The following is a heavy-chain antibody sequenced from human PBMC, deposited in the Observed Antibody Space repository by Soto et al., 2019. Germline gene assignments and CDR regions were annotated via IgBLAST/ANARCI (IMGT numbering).Heavy chain of an antibody. CDR1: GYSFTSYG. CDR2: ISPYNGDT. CDR3: ARGGLGYCSGGSCPKNWFGP. J-gene: IGHJ5*02. Sequence: QVQLVQSGAEVKKPGASVKVSCKASGYSFTSYGITWVRQAPGQGLECLGWISPYNGDTSYGQKLQGRVTMTTDTSTTTAYMELRSLRSDDTAVYYCARGGLGYCSGGSCPKNWFGPWGQGTLVTVSS. V-gene: IGHV1-18*01. D-gene: IGHD2-15*01.